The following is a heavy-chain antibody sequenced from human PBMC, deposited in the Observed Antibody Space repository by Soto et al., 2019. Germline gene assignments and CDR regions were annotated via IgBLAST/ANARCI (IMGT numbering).Heavy chain of an antibody. CDR1: GYTFTSYA. D-gene: IGHD4-4*01. J-gene: IGHJ4*02. Sequence: QVQLVQSGAEVKKPGASVKVSCKASGYTFTSYAMHWVRQAPGQSLEWMGWINAGNGNTKYSQKFQGRVTITRDTSASTAYMELSSLRSEDTAVYYCARDRATVTAHFDYWGQGTLVTVSS. CDR3: ARDRATVTAHFDY. CDR2: INAGNGNT. V-gene: IGHV1-3*01.